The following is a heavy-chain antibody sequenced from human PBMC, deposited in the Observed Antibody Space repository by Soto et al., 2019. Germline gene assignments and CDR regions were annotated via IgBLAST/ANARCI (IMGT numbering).Heavy chain of an antibody. CDR3: AREGVAPYYYYGMDV. V-gene: IGHV1-18*01. CDR1: GYTFTRSG. J-gene: IGHJ6*02. D-gene: IGHD5-12*01. Sequence: VQLVRSGAEVKQPGASVKVSCKDSGYTFTRSGISWVRQAPGQGLEWMGWISTYNGDTNYAQTFQGRVTMTTDTPTNTVHMEVRSLRSEDTAVYYCAREGVAPYYYYGMDVLGQGPPVTVSS. CDR2: ISTYNGDT.